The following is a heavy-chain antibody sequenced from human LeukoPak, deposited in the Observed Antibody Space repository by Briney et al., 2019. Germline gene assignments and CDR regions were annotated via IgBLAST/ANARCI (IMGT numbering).Heavy chain of an antibody. CDR3: ARSGYYDSSGLLDY. D-gene: IGHD3-22*01. V-gene: IGHV4-4*07. CDR1: GGSISSYY. J-gene: IGHJ4*02. Sequence: SETLSLTCTVSGGSISSYYWSWIRQPAGKGLEWIGRIYTSGSTNYNPSLKSRVTMSVDTSKNQFSLKLSSVTAADTAVYYCARSGYYDSSGLLDYWGQGTLVTVSS. CDR2: IYTSGST.